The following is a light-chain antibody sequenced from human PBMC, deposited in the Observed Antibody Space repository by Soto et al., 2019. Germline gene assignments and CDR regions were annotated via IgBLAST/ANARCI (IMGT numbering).Light chain of an antibody. CDR2: DAS. J-gene: IGKJ4*01. Sequence: EIVLTQSPATLSLSPGERATLSCRASQSVSSYFAWYQQKPGQAPRLLIYDASNRATGIPARFSGSGSGAEFTLTISSLEPEDFAVYYCQQRSNWLTFGGGNKVEIK. V-gene: IGKV3-11*01. CDR1: QSVSSY. CDR3: QQRSNWLT.